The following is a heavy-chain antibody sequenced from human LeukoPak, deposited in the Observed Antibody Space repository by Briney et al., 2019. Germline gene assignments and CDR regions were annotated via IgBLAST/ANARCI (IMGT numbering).Heavy chain of an antibody. CDR2: IIPIFGTA. V-gene: IGHV1-69*06. J-gene: IGHJ4*02. D-gene: IGHD5-18*01. Sequence: GSSRKASCKASTGTFTSYAISCERQAPGQGLEWMGGIIPIFGTANYAQKFQGRVTITADKSTSTAYMELSSLRSEDTAVYYCAGGRYVQLWFGDYWGQGTLVTVSS. CDR3: AGGRYVQLWFGDY. CDR1: TGTFTSYA.